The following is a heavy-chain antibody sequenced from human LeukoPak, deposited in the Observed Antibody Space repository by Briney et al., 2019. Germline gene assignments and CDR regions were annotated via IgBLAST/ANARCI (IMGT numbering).Heavy chain of an antibody. J-gene: IGHJ4*02. D-gene: IGHD1-26*01. CDR2: ISWNSGSI. Sequence: GRSLRLSCAASGFTFDDYAMHWVRRAPGKGLEWVSGISWNSGSIGYADSVKGRFTISRDNAKNSLYLQMNSLRAEDTALYYCAKDIAPGYSGGFSDYWGQGTLVTVSS. V-gene: IGHV3-9*01. CDR1: GFTFDDYA. CDR3: AKDIAPGYSGGFSDY.